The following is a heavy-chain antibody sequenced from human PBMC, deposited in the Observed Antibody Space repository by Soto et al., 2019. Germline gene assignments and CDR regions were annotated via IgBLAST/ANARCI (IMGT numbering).Heavy chain of an antibody. CDR1: GDTFSTER. J-gene: IGHJ4*01. D-gene: IGHD5-18*01. V-gene: IGHV3-48*01. CDR2: ISSSSSTI. Sequence: RLSGAASGDTFSTERVYWVRQAQWKGLEWVSYISSSSSTIFYTDSVKGRFTVSRDNAKNSLYLQKNSLRAADTAVKDCARLGIIRYIHRSLDYWVHGTLIPVSS. CDR3: ARLGIIRYIHRSLDY.